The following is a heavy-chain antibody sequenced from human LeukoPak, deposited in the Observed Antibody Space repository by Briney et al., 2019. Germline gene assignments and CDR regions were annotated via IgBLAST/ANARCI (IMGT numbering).Heavy chain of an antibody. J-gene: IGHJ4*02. V-gene: IGHV3-15*01. CDR1: GFTFSTYA. CDR3: ATDIPRGVRGANNY. D-gene: IGHD3-10*01. Sequence: GGSLRLSCAGSGFTFSTYALSWVRQAPGKGLEWVGRIKSETDGGTTDYAAPVKGRFTISRDDSRNTLYLQMNSLTTEDTAMYYCATDIPRGVRGANNYWGQGTLVTVSS. CDR2: IKSETDGGTT.